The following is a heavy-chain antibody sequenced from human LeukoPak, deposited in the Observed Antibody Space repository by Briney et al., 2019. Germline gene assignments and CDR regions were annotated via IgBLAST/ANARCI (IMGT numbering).Heavy chain of an antibody. CDR1: GYTFTSYG. V-gene: IGHV1-18*01. CDR3: ARVLPYDYINRFDR. Sequence: ASVRVSCKASGYTFTSYGISWVRQAPGQGPEWMGWISAYNGNTNYAQKLQGRVTMTTDTSTSTAYMELRSLRSDDTAVYYCARVLPYDYINRFDRWGQGTLVTVSS. D-gene: IGHD4-11*01. J-gene: IGHJ5*02. CDR2: ISAYNGNT.